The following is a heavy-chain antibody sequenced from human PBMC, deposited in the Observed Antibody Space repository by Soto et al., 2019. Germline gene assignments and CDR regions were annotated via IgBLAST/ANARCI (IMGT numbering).Heavy chain of an antibody. J-gene: IGHJ6*02. CDR1: GYTFTSYD. D-gene: IGHD3-22*01. V-gene: IGHV1-8*01. CDR3: ASAYYYDISGHNNDDACCI. Sequence: QVQLVQSGAEVKKPGASVKVSCKASGYTFTSYDINWVRQATGQGLEWMGWMNPNSGNTGYAQKFQGRVTMNRNTYISTAYMEMSSLRSEETAVYYCASAYYYDISGHNNDDACCIWGQGTTVTVSS. CDR2: MNPNSGNT.